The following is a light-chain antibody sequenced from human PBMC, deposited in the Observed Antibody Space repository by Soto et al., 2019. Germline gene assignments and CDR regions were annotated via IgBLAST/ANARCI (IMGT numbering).Light chain of an antibody. J-gene: IGLJ2*01. CDR1: NIGSKS. CDR2: DDS. V-gene: IGLV3-21*02. Sequence: SYELTQPPSVSVAPGQTARITCGGINIGSKSVHWYQQKPGQAPVLVVYDDSDRPSGIPERFSGSNSGNTATLTISRVEAGDEADYYCQVWDSSSDVVFGGGTKVTVL. CDR3: QVWDSSSDVV.